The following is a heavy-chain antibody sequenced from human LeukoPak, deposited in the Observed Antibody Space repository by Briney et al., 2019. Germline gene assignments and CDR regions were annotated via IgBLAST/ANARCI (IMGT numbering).Heavy chain of an antibody. D-gene: IGHD5-18*01. CDR1: GYTFSSYS. J-gene: IGHJ4*02. V-gene: IGHV3-21*04. CDR3: AIGGYSYGTYFDY. Sequence: GGSLRLSCAASGYTFSSYSMNWVRQAPGKGLEWVSSISSSSSYIYYADSVKGRFTISRDNSKNTLYLQMNSLRAEDTAVYYCAIGGYSYGTYFDYWGQGTLVTVSS. CDR2: ISSSSSYI.